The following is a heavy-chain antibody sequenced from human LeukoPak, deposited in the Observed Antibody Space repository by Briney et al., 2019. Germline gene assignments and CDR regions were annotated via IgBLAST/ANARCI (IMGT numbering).Heavy chain of an antibody. V-gene: IGHV1-2*02. Sequence: ASVKVSCKASGYTFTGHYMHWVRQAPGQGLEWMGWINPNSGGTNYAQKFQGRVTMTRDTSISTAYMELSRLRSDDTAVYYCARGPLKQQLVFRWFDPWGQGTLVTVSS. CDR1: GYTFTGHY. CDR3: ARGPLKQQLVFRWFDP. CDR2: INPNSGGT. J-gene: IGHJ5*02. D-gene: IGHD6-13*01.